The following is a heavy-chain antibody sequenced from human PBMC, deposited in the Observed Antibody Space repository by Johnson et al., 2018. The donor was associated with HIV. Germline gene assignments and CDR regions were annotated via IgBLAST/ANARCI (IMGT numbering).Heavy chain of an antibody. D-gene: IGHD3-10*01. V-gene: IGHV3-30*02. J-gene: IGHJ3*02. Sequence: QVQLVESGGGLVQPGGSLRLSCAASGFTFSSYGMHWVRQAPGKGLEWVAFIRYDGSNKYYADSVKGRFTISRDNAKNSLYLQTNSLRAEDTAVYYCALEAVRSTDAFDIWGQGTMVIVSS. CDR3: ALEAVRSTDAFDI. CDR1: GFTFSSYG. CDR2: IRYDGSNK.